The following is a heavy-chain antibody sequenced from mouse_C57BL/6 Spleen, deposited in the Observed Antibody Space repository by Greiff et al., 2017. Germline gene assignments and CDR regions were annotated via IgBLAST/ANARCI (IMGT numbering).Heavy chain of an antibody. V-gene: IGHV1-9*01. J-gene: IGHJ3*01. CDR2: ILPGSGRT. CDR3: ARDYYGSSYLAWFAY. CDR1: GYTFTGYW. Sequence: QVQLQQSGAELMKPGASVKLSCKATGYTFTGYWIEWVKQRPGHGLEWIGEILPGSGRTNYNEKFKGKATFTADTSSDTAYMQHSSLTTEDSAVYYCARDYYGSSYLAWFAYWGQGTLVTVSA. D-gene: IGHD1-1*01.